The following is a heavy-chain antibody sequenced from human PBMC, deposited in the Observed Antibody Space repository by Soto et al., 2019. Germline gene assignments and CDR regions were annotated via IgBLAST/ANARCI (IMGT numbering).Heavy chain of an antibody. D-gene: IGHD6-19*01. CDR2: IIPIFGTA. V-gene: IGHV1-69*13. CDR1: GGTFSSYA. CDR3: ARRTTRYSSGWYGYYGMDV. Sequence: SVKVSCKASGGTFSSYAISWVRQAPGQGLEWMGGIIPIFGTANYAQKFQGRVTITADESTSTAYMELSSLRSEDTAVYYCARRTTRYSSGWYGYYGMDVWGQGTTVTVPS. J-gene: IGHJ6*02.